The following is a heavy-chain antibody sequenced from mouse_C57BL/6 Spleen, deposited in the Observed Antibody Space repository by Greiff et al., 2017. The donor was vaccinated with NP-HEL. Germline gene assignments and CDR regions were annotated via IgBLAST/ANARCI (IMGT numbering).Heavy chain of an antibody. Sequence: QVQLQQPGAELVRPGTSVKLSCKASGYTFTSYWMHWVKQRPGQGLEWIGVIDPSDSYTNYNQKFKGKATLTVDTSSSTAYMQLSSLTSEDSAVYYCARRGGITTVGDYWGQGTTLTVSS. J-gene: IGHJ2*01. CDR3: ARRGGITTVGDY. CDR2: IDPSDSYT. D-gene: IGHD1-1*01. CDR1: GYTFTSYW. V-gene: IGHV1-59*01.